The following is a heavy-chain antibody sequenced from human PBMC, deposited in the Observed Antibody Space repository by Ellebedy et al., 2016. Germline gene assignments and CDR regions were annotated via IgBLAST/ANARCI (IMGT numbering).Heavy chain of an antibody. V-gene: IGHV3-74*01. CDR3: ARETGSSNWFDP. D-gene: IGHD3-10*01. CDR2: INADGSNT. J-gene: IGHJ5*02. Sequence: GESLKISXAASGFTFDHYWMHWVREVPGKGLVWVSRINADGSNTAYADSVKGRFTISRDNAKNTLYLQMNSLRAEDTAVYYCARETGSSNWFDPWGQGTLVTVSS. CDR1: GFTFDHYW.